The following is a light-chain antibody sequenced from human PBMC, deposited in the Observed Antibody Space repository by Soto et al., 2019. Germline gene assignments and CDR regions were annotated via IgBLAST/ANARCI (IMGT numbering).Light chain of an antibody. CDR3: QQYGSSPPLT. J-gene: IGKJ4*01. Sequence: EIVLTQSPGTLSLSPGERAMLSCRASQRVSSTYLAWYQQKPGQAPRLLIYGASSRATGIPDRFSGSGSGTDFTLTISRLEPEDFAVYYCQQYGSSPPLTFGGGTKVDIK. CDR2: GAS. V-gene: IGKV3-20*01. CDR1: QRVSSTY.